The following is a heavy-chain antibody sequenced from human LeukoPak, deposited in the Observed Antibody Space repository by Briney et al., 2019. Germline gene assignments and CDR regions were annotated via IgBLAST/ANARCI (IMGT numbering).Heavy chain of an antibody. CDR1: GGSISRNNYY. J-gene: IGHJ4*02. Sequence: SETLSLTCNVVGGSISRNNYYWGWIRQPPGKGLEWLGSIYYSGNTYYNPSLKSRVTISVDTSKNQFSLKLTSVTAADTAVYFCASDYQLLWFGELPGDYWGQGILVTVSA. D-gene: IGHD3-10*01. CDR3: ASDYQLLWFGELPGDY. V-gene: IGHV4-39*07. CDR2: IYYSGNT.